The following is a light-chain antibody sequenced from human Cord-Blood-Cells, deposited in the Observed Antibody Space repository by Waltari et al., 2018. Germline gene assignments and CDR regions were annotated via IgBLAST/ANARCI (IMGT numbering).Light chain of an antibody. CDR3: CSYAGSYTSYVV. CDR1: SSDVGGYNY. CDR2: DVS. V-gene: IGLV2-11*01. J-gene: IGLJ2*01. Sequence: QSALTQPRSVSGSPGQSVTISCTGTSSDVGGYNYVSWYQQHPGKAPKLMIYDVSKRPSGVPDRFSGSESGNTASLTISGLQAEDEADYYCCSYAGSYTSYVVFGGGTKLTVL.